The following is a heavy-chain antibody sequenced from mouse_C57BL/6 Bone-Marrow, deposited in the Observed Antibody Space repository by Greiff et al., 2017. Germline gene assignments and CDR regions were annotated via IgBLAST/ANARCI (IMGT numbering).Heavy chain of an antibody. CDR3: ARHYDDYDHGGYWYFDV. D-gene: IGHD2-4*01. Sequence: EVMLVESGGGLVQPGESLKLSCESTEYEFPSHDMSWVRKTPEKRLELVAAINSDGGSTYYPDTMERRFIISRDNTKKTLYLQMSSLRSEDTALYYCARHYDDYDHGGYWYFDVWGTGTTVTVSS. CDR1: EYEFPSHD. V-gene: IGHV5-2*03. CDR2: INSDGGST. J-gene: IGHJ1*03.